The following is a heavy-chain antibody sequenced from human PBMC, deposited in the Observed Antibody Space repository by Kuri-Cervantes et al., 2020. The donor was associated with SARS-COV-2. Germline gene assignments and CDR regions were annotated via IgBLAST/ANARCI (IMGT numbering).Heavy chain of an antibody. CDR3: ARAEGQLVLYYYYYMDV. CDR2: IIPIFGIA. V-gene: IGHV1-69*10. J-gene: IGHJ6*03. Sequence: SVKVSCKASGGTFSSYAISWVRQAPGQGLEWMGGIIPIFGIANYAQKFQGRVTMTRNTSISTAYMELSSLRSEDTAVYYCARAEGQLVLYYYYYMDVWGKGTTVTVSS. D-gene: IGHD6-6*01. CDR1: GGTFSSYA.